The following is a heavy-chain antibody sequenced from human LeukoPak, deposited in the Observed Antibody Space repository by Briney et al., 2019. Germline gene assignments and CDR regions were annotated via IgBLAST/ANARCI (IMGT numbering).Heavy chain of an antibody. V-gene: IGHV4-39*01. CDR3: ATGIVAIKSRFFDY. D-gene: IGHD3-10*01. CDR2: IYYRGST. CDR1: GDSIRSSSYY. Sequence: SETLSLTCAVSGDSIRSSSYYWGWIRQPPGKGLEWIGSIYYRGSTYYNPSLKSRVTISVDTSKSQFSLELTSVTVAGTAVYFCATGIVAIKSRFFDYWGQGSLITVSS. J-gene: IGHJ4*02.